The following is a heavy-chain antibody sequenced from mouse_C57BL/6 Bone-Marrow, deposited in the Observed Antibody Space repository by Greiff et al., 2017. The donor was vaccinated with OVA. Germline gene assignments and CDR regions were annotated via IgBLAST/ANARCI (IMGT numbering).Heavy chain of an antibody. CDR2: IYPGSGNT. J-gene: IGHJ4*01. CDR3: ARHYSKCQFYAKDY. V-gene: IGHV1-76*01. D-gene: IGHD2-5*01. Sequence: QVQLQQSGAELVRPGASVKLSCKASGYTFTDYYINWVKQRPGQGLEWIARIYPGSGNTYYNEKFKGKATLTVDKSSSTAYMQLSSLTSEDSAVYYCARHYSKCQFYAKDYWGQGTSVTVSS. CDR1: GYTFTDYY.